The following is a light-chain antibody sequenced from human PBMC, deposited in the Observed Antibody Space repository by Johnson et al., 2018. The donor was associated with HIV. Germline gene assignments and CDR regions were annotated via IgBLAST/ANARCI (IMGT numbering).Light chain of an antibody. CDR2: DND. Sequence: QSVLTQPPSVSAAPGQKVTISCSGSSSNIGNKYISWYQQVPGTAPKLLIYDNDKRPLGIPDRFSGSKSGTSATLGITGLQTGDEADYYCGTWDNSLVPVYVFGTATKVSVL. V-gene: IGLV1-51*01. CDR3: GTWDNSLVPVYV. CDR1: SSNIGNKY. J-gene: IGLJ1*01.